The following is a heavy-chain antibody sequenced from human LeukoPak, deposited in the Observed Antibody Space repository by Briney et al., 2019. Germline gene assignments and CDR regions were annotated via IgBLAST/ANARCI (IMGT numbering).Heavy chain of an antibody. Sequence: GRSLRLSCTASGFTFSDYYMNWVRQAPGKGLEWVSYISRGGNTIYYADSVKGRFTISRDNAENSLYLQMNSLRAEDTAVYYCAREAVGAFTMDVWGQGTTVTVSS. D-gene: IGHD3-16*01. CDR2: ISRGGNTI. J-gene: IGHJ6*02. CDR1: GFTFSDYY. CDR3: AREAVGAFTMDV. V-gene: IGHV3-11*01.